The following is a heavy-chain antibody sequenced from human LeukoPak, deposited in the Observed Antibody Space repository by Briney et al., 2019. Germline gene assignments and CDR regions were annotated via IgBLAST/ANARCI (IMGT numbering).Heavy chain of an antibody. V-gene: IGHV4-59*01. CDR1: GGSISGYY. CDR2: IYYSGST. J-gene: IGHJ4*02. Sequence: SSVTLSLTCTVSGGSISGYYWSWIRQPPGKGLEWIGYIYYSGSTNYNPSLKSRVTISTDTSENQFSLKLSSVTAADTAVYYCARGKGYFDYWGQGTLVTVSS. CDR3: ARGKGYFDY.